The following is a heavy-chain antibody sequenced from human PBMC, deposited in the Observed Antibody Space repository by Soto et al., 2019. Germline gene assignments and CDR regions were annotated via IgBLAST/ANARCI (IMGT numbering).Heavy chain of an antibody. D-gene: IGHD2-15*01. V-gene: IGHV3-7*01. CDR1: GFSFSSYW. Sequence: PGGSLRLSCAASGFSFSSYWMSWVRQAPGKGLEWVANIKQDGTEKYYVDSVRGRFTISRDNAGNSLFLQMNSLRAEDTSVYYCVSPRWRSERFPFQSWGQGT. CDR2: IKQDGTEK. J-gene: IGHJ1*01. CDR3: VSPRWRSERFPFQS.